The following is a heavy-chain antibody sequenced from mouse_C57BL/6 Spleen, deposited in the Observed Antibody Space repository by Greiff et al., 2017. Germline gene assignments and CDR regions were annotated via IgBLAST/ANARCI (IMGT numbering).Heavy chain of an antibody. V-gene: IGHV1-80*01. Sequence: VMLVESGAELVKPGASVKISCKASGYAFSSYWMNWVKQRPGKGLEWIGQIYPGDGDTNYNGKFKGKATLTADKSSSTAYMQLSSLTSEDSAVYFCAREEEGYAMDYWGQGTSVTVSS. CDR1: GYAFSSYW. CDR3: AREEEGYAMDY. J-gene: IGHJ4*01. CDR2: IYPGDGDT.